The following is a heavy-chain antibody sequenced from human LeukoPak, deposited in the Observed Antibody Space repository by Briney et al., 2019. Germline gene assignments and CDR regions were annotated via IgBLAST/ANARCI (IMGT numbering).Heavy chain of an antibody. J-gene: IGHJ4*02. V-gene: IGHV3-23*01. CDR2: ISGSGGST. D-gene: IGHD4-23*01. CDR1: GFTFSSYA. Sequence: PGGSLRLSCAASGFTFSSYAMSWVRQAPGKGLEWVSVISGSGGSTYYADSVKGRFTISRDNSKNTLYLQMNRLRAKDTAVYYCAKGDYGGNLAYFDYWGQGTLVTVSS. CDR3: AKGDYGGNLAYFDY.